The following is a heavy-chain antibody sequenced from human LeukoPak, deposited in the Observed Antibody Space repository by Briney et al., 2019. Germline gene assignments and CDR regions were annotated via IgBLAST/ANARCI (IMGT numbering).Heavy chain of an antibody. CDR1: GFTFSSYG. CDR2: IWYDGSNK. CDR3: AKGIAYGSSHHYCYYCGLDV. Sequence: PGRSLRLSCAASGFTFSSYGMHWVRQAPGKGLEWVAVIWYDGSNKYYADSVKGRFTISRDNSKSTLYLQMNSLRAEDTAVYYCAKGIAYGSSHHYCYYCGLDVWGQGTTVTVSS. D-gene: IGHD6-6*01. J-gene: IGHJ6*02. V-gene: IGHV3-33*06.